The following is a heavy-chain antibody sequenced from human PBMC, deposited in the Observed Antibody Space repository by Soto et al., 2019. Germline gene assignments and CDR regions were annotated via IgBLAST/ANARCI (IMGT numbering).Heavy chain of an antibody. J-gene: IGHJ4*02. CDR1: GFTFSSYA. CDR2: INSNGGIT. V-gene: IGHV3-64*01. CDR3: ARGPGYYFYY. Sequence: EVQLVESGGGLVQPGGSLRLSCAASGFTFSSYAMHWVRQATGKGLEYVSAINSNGGITYYANSVKGRFTISRDNSKNTLYLQMGSLRAEDMALYYCARGPGYYFYYSGQGTLVTVSS.